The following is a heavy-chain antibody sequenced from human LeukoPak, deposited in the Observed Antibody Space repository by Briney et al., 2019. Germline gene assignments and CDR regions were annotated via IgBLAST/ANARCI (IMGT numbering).Heavy chain of an antibody. V-gene: IGHV4-38-2*02. CDR1: GYSISSGYY. CDR2: IYHSGST. D-gene: IGHD3-3*01. J-gene: IGHJ4*02. CDR3: ARGGYYDFWSGYKIIDY. Sequence: SETLSLTCTVSGYSISSGYYWGWIRQPPGKGLEWIGSIYHSGSTYYNPSLKSRVTISVDTSKNQFSLKLSSVTAADTAVYYCARGGYYDFWSGYKIIDYWGQGTLVTVSS.